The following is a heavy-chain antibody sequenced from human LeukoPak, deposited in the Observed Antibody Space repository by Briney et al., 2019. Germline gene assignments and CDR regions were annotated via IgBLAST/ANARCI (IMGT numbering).Heavy chain of an antibody. CDR3: ASEGITMTP. V-gene: IGHV1-2*02. CDR1: GYTLTELS. J-gene: IGHJ5*02. Sequence: ASVKVSCKVSGYTLTELSMHWVRQAPGQGLEWMGWINPNSGGTSYAQKFQGRVTMTRDTSISTAYMELSRLRSDDTAVYYCASEGITMTPWGQGTLDTVSS. D-gene: IGHD3-22*01. CDR2: INPNSGGT.